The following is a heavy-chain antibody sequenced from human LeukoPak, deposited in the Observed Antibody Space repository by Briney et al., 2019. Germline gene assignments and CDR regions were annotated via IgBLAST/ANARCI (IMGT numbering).Heavy chain of an antibody. CDR1: GFTFGSYA. J-gene: IGHJ4*02. V-gene: IGHV3-33*08. CDR2: IWYDGSNK. Sequence: GGSLRLSCAASGFTFGSYAMTWVRQAPGKGLEWVAVIWYDGSNKYYADSVKGRFTISRDNSKNTLYLQMNSLRAEDTALYYCARELSPVVKYYFEYWGQGTLVTVSP. CDR3: ARELSPVVKYYFEY. D-gene: IGHD3-22*01.